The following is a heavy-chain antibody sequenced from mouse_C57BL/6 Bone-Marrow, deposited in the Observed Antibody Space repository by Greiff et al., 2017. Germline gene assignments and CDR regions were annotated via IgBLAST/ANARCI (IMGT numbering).Heavy chain of an antibody. CDR2: IYPGDGDT. J-gene: IGHJ1*03. CDR3: ARGGTVRYFDV. Sequence: VQLQQSGPELVKPGASVKISCKASGYAFSSSWLNWVKQRPGTGLEWLGRIYPGDGDTNYNGKFKGKATLTADKSSSTAYMQLSSLTSEDSAVYFCARGGTVRYFDVWGTGTTVTVYS. CDR1: GYAFSSSW. D-gene: IGHD1-1*01. V-gene: IGHV1-82*01.